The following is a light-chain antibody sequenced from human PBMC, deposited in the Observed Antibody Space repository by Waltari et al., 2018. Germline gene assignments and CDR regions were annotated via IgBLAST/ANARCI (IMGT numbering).Light chain of an antibody. V-gene: IGLV1-44*01. Sequence: QSVLAQPPSASGPPGQGVTISCSGSSSNIGGNGVSWYQQLPGTAPKLLIHTNHQRPSGVPGRFSASKSGTSASLAISGLQSEDEAHYFCAAWDDALNGRVFGGGTKVTVL. J-gene: IGLJ3*02. CDR1: SSNIGGNG. CDR3: AAWDDALNGRV. CDR2: TNH.